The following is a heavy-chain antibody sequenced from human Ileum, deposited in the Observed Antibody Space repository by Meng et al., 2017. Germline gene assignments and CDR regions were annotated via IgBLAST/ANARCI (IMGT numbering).Heavy chain of an antibody. CDR2: LKQDSSKE. CDR1: GFSFGSYW. V-gene: IGHV3-7*01. D-gene: IGHD1-26*01. J-gene: IGHJ4*02. CDR3: ATVGDGYGSESRGR. Sequence: GESLKISCVGSGFSFGSYWMTWVRQAPGKGLEWVACLKQDSSKEHYVDSVKGRFTISRDNAKNSLYLQMNSLRAEDTAVYYCATVGDGYGSESRGRWGQGTLVTVSS.